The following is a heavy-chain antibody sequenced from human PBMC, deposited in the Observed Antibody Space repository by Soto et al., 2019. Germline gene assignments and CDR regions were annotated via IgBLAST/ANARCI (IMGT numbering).Heavy chain of an antibody. J-gene: IGHJ5*02. CDR1: GGSFSGYY. CDR2: INHSGST. D-gene: IGHD3-3*01. Sequence: SETLSLTCAVYGGSFSGYYWSWIRQPPGKGLEWIGEINHSGSTNYNPSLKSRVTISVDTSKNQFSLKLSSVTAADTAVYYCARGEAYYDFWSGYPNWFDPWGQGTLVT. V-gene: IGHV4-34*01. CDR3: ARGEAYYDFWSGYPNWFDP.